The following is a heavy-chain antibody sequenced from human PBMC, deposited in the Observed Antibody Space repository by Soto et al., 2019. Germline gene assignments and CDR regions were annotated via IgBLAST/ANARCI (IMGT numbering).Heavy chain of an antibody. CDR1: GFTFSSYA. J-gene: IGHJ4*02. CDR2: ISGSGGST. D-gene: IGHD5-18*01. V-gene: IGHV3-23*01. Sequence: GSLRLSCAASGFTFSSYAMSWVRQAPGKGPEWVSAISGSGGSTYYADSVKGRFTISRDNSKNTLYLQMNSLRAEDTAVYYCAKIPPGYSYGYFYFDYWGQGTLVTVSS. CDR3: AKIPPGYSYGYFYFDY.